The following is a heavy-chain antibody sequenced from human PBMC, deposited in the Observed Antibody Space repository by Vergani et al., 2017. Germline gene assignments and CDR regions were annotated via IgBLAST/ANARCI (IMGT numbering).Heavy chain of an antibody. Sequence: EVQLLESGGGLVQPGGSLRLSCAASGFTFSSYAMSWVRQAPGKGLECVSAISGSGGSTYYADSVKGRFTISRDNSKNTLYLQMNSLSAGDTAVYYCAKANPRNSGYDYLYYYHAMDVWGQGTTVTVSS. CDR2: ISGSGGST. CDR3: AKANPRNSGYDYLYYYHAMDV. V-gene: IGHV3-23*01. J-gene: IGHJ6*02. D-gene: IGHD5-12*01. CDR1: GFTFSSYA.